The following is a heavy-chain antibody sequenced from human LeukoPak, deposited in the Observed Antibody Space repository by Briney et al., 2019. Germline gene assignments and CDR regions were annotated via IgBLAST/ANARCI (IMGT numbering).Heavy chain of an antibody. D-gene: IGHD3-16*01. V-gene: IGHV1-24*01. CDR3: ARDLSYGPLPDP. CDR2: FDPEDGET. CDR1: GYTLTELS. Sequence: ASVKVSCKVSGYTLTELSMHWVRQAPGKGLEWMGGFDPEDGETIYAQKFQGRVTMTEDTSTDTAYMELSSLRSEDTAVYYCARDLSYGPLPDPWGQGTLVTVSS. J-gene: IGHJ5*02.